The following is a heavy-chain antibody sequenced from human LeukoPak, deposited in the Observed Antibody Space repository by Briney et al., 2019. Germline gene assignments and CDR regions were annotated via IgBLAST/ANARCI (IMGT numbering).Heavy chain of an antibody. V-gene: IGHV3-11*04. Sequence: GGSLRLSCAASGFTFSDFYMSWIRQAPGKGLEWVSYISNTGNTKYDADSVKGRFTISRDNAKNSLYLQMNSLRAEDTAVYYCASQSYGLFEYWGQGTLVTVSS. CDR2: ISNTGNTK. D-gene: IGHD3-10*01. J-gene: IGHJ4*02. CDR1: GFTFSDFY. CDR3: ASQSYGLFEY.